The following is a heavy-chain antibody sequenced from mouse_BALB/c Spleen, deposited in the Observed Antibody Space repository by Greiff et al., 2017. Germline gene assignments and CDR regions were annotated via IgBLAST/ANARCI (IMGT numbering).Heavy chain of an antibody. CDR2: IDPANGNT. V-gene: IGHV14-3*02. CDR1: GFNIKDTY. D-gene: IGHD2-3*01. CDR3: ARGYYSAMDY. Sequence: DVQLQESGAELVKPGASVKLSCTASGFNIKDTYMHWVKQRPEQGLEWIGRIDPANGNTKYDPKFQGKATITADTSSNTAYLQLSSLTSEDTAVYYCARGYYSAMDYWGQGTSVTVSS. J-gene: IGHJ4*01.